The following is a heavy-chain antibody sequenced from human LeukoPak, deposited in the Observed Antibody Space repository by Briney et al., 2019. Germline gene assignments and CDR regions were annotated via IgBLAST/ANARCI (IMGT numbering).Heavy chain of an antibody. CDR3: ARSKVTYYYDAGGYYYFDY. D-gene: IGHD3-22*01. V-gene: IGHV4-59*01. J-gene: IGHJ4*02. CDR1: GGSITGSY. CDR2: IYYSGTT. Sequence: SETLSLTCSVSGGSITGSYWSWIRQSPGKGLEWIGHIYYSGTTNYSPSLRSRVTISVDTSSKQFSLKLRSVTAADTAVYYCARSKVTYYYDAGGYYYFDYWGQGALVTVSS.